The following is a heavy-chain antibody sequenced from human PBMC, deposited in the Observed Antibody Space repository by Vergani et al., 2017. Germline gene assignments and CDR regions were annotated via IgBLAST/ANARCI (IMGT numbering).Heavy chain of an antibody. CDR3: ARSGSSGWFEGYFDL. CDR1: ADTFSNFA. V-gene: IGHV1-69*13. J-gene: IGHJ2*01. D-gene: IGHD6-19*01. Sequence: QVQLVQSGAEVKKPGSSVKVSCKTPADTFSNFAISWVRQAPVQGLEWMGRLIPLFGTPKYAQKVKGRVTITADESTSTVYMELSSLRSDDTAVYYCARSGSSGWFEGYFDLWGRGTLVTVSS. CDR2: LIPLFGTP.